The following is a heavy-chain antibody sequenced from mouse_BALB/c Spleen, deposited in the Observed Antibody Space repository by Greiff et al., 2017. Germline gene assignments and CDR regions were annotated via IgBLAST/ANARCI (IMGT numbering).Heavy chain of an antibody. J-gene: IGHJ4*01. CDR2: ISSGSSTI. Sequence: EVQGVESGGGLVQPGGSRKLSCAASGFTFSSFGMHWVRQAPEKGLEWVAYISSGSSTIYYADTVKGRFTISRDNPKNTLFLQMTSLRSEDTAMYYCARSGHYDGYAMDYWGQGTSVTVSS. D-gene: IGHD1-2*01. V-gene: IGHV5-17*02. CDR3: ARSGHYDGYAMDY. CDR1: GFTFSSFG.